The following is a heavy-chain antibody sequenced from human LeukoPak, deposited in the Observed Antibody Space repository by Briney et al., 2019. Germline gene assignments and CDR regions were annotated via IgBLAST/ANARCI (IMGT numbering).Heavy chain of an antibody. D-gene: IGHD6-13*01. CDR2: IRYDGSNK. CDR1: GFTFSSYG. J-gene: IGHJ4*02. CDR3: AKGHSSSWSIFDY. V-gene: IGHV3-30*02. Sequence: GGSLRLSCAASGFTFSSYGMHWVRQAPGKGLEWVAFIRYDGSNKYYADSVKGRFTISRDNSKNTLYLQMSSLRADDTAVYHCAKGHSSSWSIFDYWGQGTLVTVSS.